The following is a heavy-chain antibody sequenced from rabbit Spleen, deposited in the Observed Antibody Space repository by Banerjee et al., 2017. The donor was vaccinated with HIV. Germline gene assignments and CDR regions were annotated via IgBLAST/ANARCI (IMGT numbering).Heavy chain of an antibody. CDR2: IDTSDGDT. Sequence: LEESGGGLVKPGGTLTLTCTVSGFSFSSNWICWVRQAPGKGLEWIACIDTSDGDTDYANWPKGRFTISKASSTTVTLQMTSLTAADTATYFCARDLENYAYTSYLDLWGPGTLVTVS. V-gene: IGHV1S45*01. CDR3: ARDLENYAYTSYLDL. D-gene: IGHD8-1*01. J-gene: IGHJ4*01. CDR1: GFSFSSNW.